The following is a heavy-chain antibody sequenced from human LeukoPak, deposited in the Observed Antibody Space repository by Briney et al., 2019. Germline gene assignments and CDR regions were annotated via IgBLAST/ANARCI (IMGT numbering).Heavy chain of an antibody. V-gene: IGHV1-2*02. D-gene: IGHD3-10*01. CDR1: GYTFTSYA. J-gene: IGHJ6*04. CDR3: ARAPTFYYYGSGSYYLDV. CDR2: INPNSGGT. Sequence: ASVKVSCKASGYTFTSYAMHWVRQAPGQGLEWMGWINPNSGGTNYAQKFQGKVTMTRDTSISTAYMELSRLRSDDTAVYYCARAPTFYYYGSGSYYLDVWGKGTTVTISS.